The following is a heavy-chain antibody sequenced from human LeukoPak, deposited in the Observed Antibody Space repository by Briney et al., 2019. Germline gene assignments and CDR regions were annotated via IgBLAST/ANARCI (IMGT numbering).Heavy chain of an antibody. CDR3: AKDISSGWYRSDAFDI. CDR2: ISGSGGST. CDR1: GFTFSSYA. Sequence: GGSLRLSCAASGFTFSSYAMSWVRQAPGKGLEWVSAISGSGGSTYYADSVKGRFTISRDNSKNTLYLQMNSLRAEDTAVYYCAKDISSGWYRSDAFDIWGQGTMVTVSS. D-gene: IGHD6-19*01. J-gene: IGHJ3*02. V-gene: IGHV3-23*01.